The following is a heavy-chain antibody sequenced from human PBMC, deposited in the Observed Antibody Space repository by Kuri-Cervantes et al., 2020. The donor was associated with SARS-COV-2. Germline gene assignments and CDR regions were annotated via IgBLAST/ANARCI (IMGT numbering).Heavy chain of an antibody. Sequence: GESLKISCAASGFTFSSYAMSWVRQAPGKGLEWVSAISGSGGSTYYADFVKGRFTISRDNSKDTLYLQMNSLRAEDTAVYYCAKADWANYYYYYGMDVWGQGTTVTVSS. J-gene: IGHJ6*02. CDR3: AKADWANYYYYYGMDV. V-gene: IGHV3-23*01. CDR1: GFTFSSYA. D-gene: IGHD3-9*01. CDR2: ISGSGGST.